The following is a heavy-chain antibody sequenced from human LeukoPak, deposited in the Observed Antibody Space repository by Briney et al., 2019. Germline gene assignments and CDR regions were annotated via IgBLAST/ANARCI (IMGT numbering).Heavy chain of an antibody. J-gene: IGHJ4*02. Sequence: GGSLRLSCAASGFTFSSYGMHWVRQAPGKGLGWVAVIWDDGSNKYYAVSVKGRFTISRDNSKNTLYLQMNSLRAEDTAEYYCAREWSGYYKSFDYWGQGTLVTVSS. CDR3: AREWSGYYKSFDY. CDR1: GFTFSSYG. D-gene: IGHD3-3*01. CDR2: IWDDGSNK. V-gene: IGHV3-33*01.